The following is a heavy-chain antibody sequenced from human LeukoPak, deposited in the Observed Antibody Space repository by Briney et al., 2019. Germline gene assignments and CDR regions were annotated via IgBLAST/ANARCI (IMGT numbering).Heavy chain of an antibody. D-gene: IGHD3-3*01. V-gene: IGHV4-34*01. Sequence: ASETLSLTCAVYGGSFSGYYWSWIRQPPGKGLEWIGEINHSGSPNYNPSLKSRVPISVDKPKNQFSLKLSSVTAADTAVYYCARRGRITIFGVAKRTRRGVNWFDPWGQGTLVTVST. CDR1: GGSFSGYY. CDR3: ARRGRITIFGVAKRTRRGVNWFDP. CDR2: INHSGSP. J-gene: IGHJ5*02.